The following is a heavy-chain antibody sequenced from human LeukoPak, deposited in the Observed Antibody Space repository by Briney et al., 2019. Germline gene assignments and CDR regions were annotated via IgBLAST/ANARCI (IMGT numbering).Heavy chain of an antibody. D-gene: IGHD5-12*01. CDR2: INPSGGST. J-gene: IGHJ4*02. V-gene: IGHV1-46*01. CDR1: GYTFTSYY. CDR3: ARAQIVATIWRHYFDY. Sequence: ASVKVSCKASGYTFTSYYMHWVRQAPGQGLEWMGIINPSGGSTSYAQKFQGGVTMTRDTSTSTVYMELSSLRSEDTAVYYCARAQIVATIWRHYFDYWGQGTLVTVSS.